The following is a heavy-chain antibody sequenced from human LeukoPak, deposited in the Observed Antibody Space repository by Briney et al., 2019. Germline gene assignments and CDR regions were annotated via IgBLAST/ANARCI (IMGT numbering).Heavy chain of an antibody. V-gene: IGHV4-59*08. CDR2: ISYSGST. J-gene: IGHJ4*02. Sequence: SETLSLTCNVFGTSISSYFWTWIRQPPGKGLEWIGYISYSGSTNYNPSLKSRVTISVDTSKTHFSLKLSSVTAADTAVYYCARLAATMIVVAPYYFDYWGQGTLVTVSS. CDR3: ARLAATMIVVAPYYFDY. CDR1: GTSISSYF. D-gene: IGHD3-22*01.